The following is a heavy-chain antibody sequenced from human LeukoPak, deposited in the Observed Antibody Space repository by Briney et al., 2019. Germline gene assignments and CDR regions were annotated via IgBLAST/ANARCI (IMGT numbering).Heavy chain of an antibody. CDR3: XXVPLRGXPXNI. V-gene: IGHV3-7*01. CDR2: IEQHGSQE. J-gene: IGHJ3*02. CDR1: GFTFSTYW. Sequence: GGSLRLSCAASGFTFSTYWMSWVRQAPGKGLEWVANIEQHGSQENYVDSIKGRFTISRDNAKNSVFLQMDSLRVEDTAVYFCXXVPLRGXPXNIWGQXXXVTV.